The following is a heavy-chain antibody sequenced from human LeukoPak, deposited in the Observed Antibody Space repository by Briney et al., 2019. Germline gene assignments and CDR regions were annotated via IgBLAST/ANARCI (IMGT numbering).Heavy chain of an antibody. CDR1: GYIFTDYD. CDR2: INPSSGDT. J-gene: IGHJ5*02. V-gene: IGHV1-2*02. D-gene: IGHD3-16*02. Sequence: GGSVKVSCKASGYIFTDYDLHWVRQAPGQGLEWMGWINPSSGDTHYAQNFEGRVTLTRDTSINTVSMELSRLRSDDTAVYYCARGGTWEISLAWFDPWGQGTLVTVSS. CDR3: ARGGTWEISLAWFDP.